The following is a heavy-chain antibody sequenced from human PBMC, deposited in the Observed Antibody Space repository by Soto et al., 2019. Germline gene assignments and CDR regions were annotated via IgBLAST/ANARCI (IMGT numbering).Heavy chain of an antibody. CDR3: ARDADYSSGWYNGIDP. D-gene: IGHD6-19*01. CDR2: ISYDGSNK. Sequence: PGGSLRLSCAASGSTFSSYGMHWVRQAPGKGLEWVAVISYDGSNKYYADSVKGRFTISRDNAKNSLFLQMNSLRAEDTAVYYCARDADYSSGWYNGIDPWGQGTLVTVSS. CDR1: GSTFSSYG. V-gene: IGHV3-30*03. J-gene: IGHJ5*02.